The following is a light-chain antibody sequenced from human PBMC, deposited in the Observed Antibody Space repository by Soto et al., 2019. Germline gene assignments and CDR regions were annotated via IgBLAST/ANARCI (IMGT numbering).Light chain of an antibody. CDR2: GAS. V-gene: IGKV3-20*01. CDR1: QSVSSSD. CDR3: QQYGSSPLYT. J-gene: IGKJ2*01. Sequence: EIVLTQSPGTLSLSPGDRATLSCRASQSVSSSDFAWYPQKPAQAPRLLIYGASSRATGIADRFSGSESGTDFTLTISRLEPEDFAVYYCQQYGSSPLYTFGQGTKLEI.